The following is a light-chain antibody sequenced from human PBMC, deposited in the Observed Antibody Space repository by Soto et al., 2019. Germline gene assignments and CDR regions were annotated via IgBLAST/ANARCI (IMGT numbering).Light chain of an antibody. V-gene: IGKV1-5*03. J-gene: IGKJ1*01. Sequence: DIQMTQSPSIXSASVGDRVTITCRASQSISSWLAWYQQKPGKAPNLLIHKASHLESGVPSRFSGSGSGTEFTLTISSLQPGDFATYYCQHYNTYPWTFGQGTKV. CDR3: QHYNTYPWT. CDR1: QSISSW. CDR2: KAS.